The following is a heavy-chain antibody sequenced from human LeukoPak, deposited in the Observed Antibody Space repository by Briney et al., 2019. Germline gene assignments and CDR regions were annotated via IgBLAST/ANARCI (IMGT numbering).Heavy chain of an antibody. J-gene: IGHJ6*02. CDR1: GFTFSSYS. V-gene: IGHV3-21*01. CDR2: ISSSSSYI. Sequence: SGGSLRLSCAASGFTFSSYSMSWVRQAPGKGLEWVSSISSSSSYIYYADSVKGRFTISRDNAKNSLYLQMNSLRAEDTAVYYCARDDSSSSRMDVWGQGTTVTVSS. CDR3: ARDDSSSSRMDV. D-gene: IGHD6-13*01.